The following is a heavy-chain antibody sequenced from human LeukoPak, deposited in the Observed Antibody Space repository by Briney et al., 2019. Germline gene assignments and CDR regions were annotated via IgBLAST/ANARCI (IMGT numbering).Heavy chain of an antibody. CDR2: INQGGSEK. J-gene: IGHJ4*02. CDR1: GFTFSSSW. V-gene: IGHV3-7*01. D-gene: IGHD2-2*01. Sequence: GGSLRLSCAASGFTFSSSWMSWVRQAPGKGLEWVANINQGGSEKYYVDSLKGRFTISRDNSKNTLYLQMNSLRAEDTAVYYCARERVPAEANYYFDYWGQGTLVTVSS. CDR3: ARERVPAEANYYFDY.